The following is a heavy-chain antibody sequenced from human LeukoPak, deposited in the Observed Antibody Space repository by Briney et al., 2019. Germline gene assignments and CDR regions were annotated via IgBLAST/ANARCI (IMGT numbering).Heavy chain of an antibody. CDR2: ISGSGGST. V-gene: IGHV3-23*01. Sequence: GGSLRLSCAASGFTFSSYGMSWVRQAPGKGLEWVSAISGSGGSTYYADSVKGRFTISRDNSKNTLYLQMNSLRAEDTAVYYCAKDGLSGGWFDPWGQGTLVTVSS. CDR3: AKDGLSGGWFDP. CDR1: GFTFSSYG. D-gene: IGHD3-16*01. J-gene: IGHJ5*02.